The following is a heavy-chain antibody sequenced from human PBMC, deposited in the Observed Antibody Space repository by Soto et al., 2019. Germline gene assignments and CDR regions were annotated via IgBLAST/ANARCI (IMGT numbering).Heavy chain of an antibody. Sequence: ASVKVSCKASGYTFTSYYMHWVRQAPGQGLEWMGIINPSGGSTSYAQKFQGRVTMTRDTSTSTVYMELSSLRSEDTAVYYCAREGHTGYGDYDAFDIWGQGTMVTVSS. CDR3: AREGHTGYGDYDAFDI. V-gene: IGHV1-46*01. CDR2: INPSGGST. D-gene: IGHD4-17*01. J-gene: IGHJ3*02. CDR1: GYTFTSYY.